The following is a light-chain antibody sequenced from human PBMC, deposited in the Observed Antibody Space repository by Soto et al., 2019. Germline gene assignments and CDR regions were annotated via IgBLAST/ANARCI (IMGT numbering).Light chain of an antibody. Sequence: QSVLTQPPSASGTPGQRVTVSCSGSSSNIASNTVNWYQQLPGTAPKLLIYSNDQRPSGVPDRFSASKSGTSASLAISGLQSEDEADYYCAAWDDSLNGLYVFGTGTKVTVL. V-gene: IGLV1-44*01. CDR1: SSNIASNT. J-gene: IGLJ1*01. CDR3: AAWDDSLNGLYV. CDR2: SND.